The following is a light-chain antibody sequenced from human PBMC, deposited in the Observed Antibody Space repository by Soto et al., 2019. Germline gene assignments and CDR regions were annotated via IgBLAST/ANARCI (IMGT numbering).Light chain of an antibody. J-gene: IGLJ3*02. Sequence: QSALTQPASVSGSPGQSITISCTGTSRDVGGYNYVSWYQQHPGKAPKLIIYEVSNRPPGVSNHFSGSKSGNTASLTISGLQAEDEADYYCSSYTSSSTPRVFGGGTKLTVL. CDR2: EVS. CDR3: SSYTSSSTPRV. V-gene: IGLV2-14*01. CDR1: SRDVGGYNY.